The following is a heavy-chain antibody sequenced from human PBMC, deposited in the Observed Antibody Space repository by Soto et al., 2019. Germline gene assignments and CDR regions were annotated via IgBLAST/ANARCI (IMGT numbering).Heavy chain of an antibody. CDR3: ARVHGNIVFVPAAMVSYCYGMDV. D-gene: IGHD2-2*01. CDR1: GYTFTSYG. J-gene: IGHJ6*01. V-gene: IGHV1-18*01. Sequence: ASVKVSCKASGYTFTSYGISWVRQAPGQGLEWMGWISAYNGNTNYAQKLQGRVTMTTDTSTSTAYMELRSLRSDDTDVYYCARVHGNIVFVPAAMVSYCYGMDVWGQGTMVTVSS. CDR2: ISAYNGNT.